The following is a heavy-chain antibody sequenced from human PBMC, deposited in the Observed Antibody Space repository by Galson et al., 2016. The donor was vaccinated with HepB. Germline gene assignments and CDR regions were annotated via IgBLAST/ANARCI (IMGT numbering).Heavy chain of an antibody. CDR1: GFTFRSYG. CDR2: TDSSGASV. D-gene: IGHD6-19*01. CDR3: ARLSWQWLVPIFDY. J-gene: IGHJ4*02. V-gene: IGHV3-48*03. Sequence: SLRLSCAASGFTFRSYGMNWVRQAPGKGLEWVSYTDSSGASVHYADSVKGRFTISRDNSKNTLYLQMNSLRAEDTAVYYCARLSWQWLVPIFDYWGQGTLVTVSS.